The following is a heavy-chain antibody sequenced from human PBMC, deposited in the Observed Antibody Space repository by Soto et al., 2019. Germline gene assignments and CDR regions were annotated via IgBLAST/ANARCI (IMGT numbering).Heavy chain of an antibody. CDR1: GGSISSSRYY. CDR3: TNSNWFDP. Sequence: QLQLQESGPGLVKPSETLSLTCTVSGGSISSSRYYWGWIRQPPGKRLEWIGRIYYSGSTYYNPSLKSRVTISVDTSKNQFSLKLSSVTAADTAVYYCTNSNWFDPWGQGTLVTVSS. J-gene: IGHJ5*02. CDR2: IYYSGST. V-gene: IGHV4-39*01. D-gene: IGHD3-10*01.